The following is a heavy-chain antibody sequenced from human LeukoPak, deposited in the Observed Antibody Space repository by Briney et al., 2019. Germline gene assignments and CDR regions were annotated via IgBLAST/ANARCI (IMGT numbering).Heavy chain of an antibody. J-gene: IGHJ6*02. CDR3: ARVNRIAVAGTVYYYYGMDV. CDR2: TYYRSKWYN. V-gene: IGHV6-1*01. CDR1: GDSFSSNSAA. D-gene: IGHD6-19*01. Sequence: SQTLSLTCAISGDSFSSNSAAWNWIRQSPSRGLEWLGRTYYRSKWYNDYAVSVKSRITINPDTSKNQFSLQLNSVTPEDTAVYYCARVNRIAVAGTVYYYYGMDVWGQGTTVTVSS.